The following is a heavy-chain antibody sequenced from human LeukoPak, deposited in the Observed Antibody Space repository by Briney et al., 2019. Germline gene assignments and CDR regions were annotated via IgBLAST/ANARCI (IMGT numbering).Heavy chain of an antibody. J-gene: IGHJ4*02. CDR1: GYSFTSYW. CDR2: IYPGDSDT. V-gene: IGHV5-51*01. CDR3: ARHRPGIAAAGRGNYFDY. D-gene: IGHD6-13*01. Sequence: GESLKISCKGSGYSFTSYWIGWVRQMLGKGLEWMGIIYPGDSDTRYSPSFQGQVTISAGKSISTAYLQWSSLKASDTAMYYCARHRPGIAAAGRGNYFDYWGQGTLVTVSS.